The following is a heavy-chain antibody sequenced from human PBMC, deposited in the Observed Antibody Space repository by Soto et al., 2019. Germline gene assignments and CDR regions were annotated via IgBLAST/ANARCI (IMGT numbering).Heavy chain of an antibody. CDR1: GFTFSTHA. CDR3: ARDQTGITTAGGGRIDH. Sequence: QVQLVESGGGVVQPGRSLRLSCAASGFTFSTHAMHWVRQAPGKGLECVAIVSFDGSNKYYADSVKCRFTISRDNSKNTTYLQMSGLTPEDTAFYYCARDQTGITTAGGGRIDHWGQGTLVTVSS. J-gene: IGHJ4*02. D-gene: IGHD6-13*01. V-gene: IGHV3-30-3*01. CDR2: VSFDGSNK.